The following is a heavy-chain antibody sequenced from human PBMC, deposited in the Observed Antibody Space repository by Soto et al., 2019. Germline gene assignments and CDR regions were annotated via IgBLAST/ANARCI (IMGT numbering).Heavy chain of an antibody. CDR2: SYDSGST. CDR1: GGSISSYY. J-gene: IGHJ6*02. Sequence: QVQLQESGPGLVKPSETLSLTCTVSGGSISSYYWSWIRQPPGKGLEWIAYSYDSGSTSYSPSLQSRVTMSVDTSKNQFSLKLSSVTAADTAMYYCAGGGNTALAYYFYGMDIWGQGTTVTVSS. CDR3: AGGGNTALAYYFYGMDI. D-gene: IGHD5-18*01. V-gene: IGHV4-59*01.